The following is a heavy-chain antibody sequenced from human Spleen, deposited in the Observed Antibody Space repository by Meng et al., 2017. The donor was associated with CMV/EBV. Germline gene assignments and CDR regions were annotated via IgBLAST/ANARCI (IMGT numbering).Heavy chain of an antibody. D-gene: IGHD6-19*01. CDR1: GGSFSGYS. Sequence: LYLPCAVYGGSFSGYSSSWIRQPPGKGLEWIGEINHSGSTNSNPSLKSRVTISADTSKNQFSLKLSSVTAADTAVYYCARDSSGLDYWGQGTLVTVSS. CDR2: INHSGST. V-gene: IGHV4-34*01. J-gene: IGHJ4*02. CDR3: ARDSSGLDY.